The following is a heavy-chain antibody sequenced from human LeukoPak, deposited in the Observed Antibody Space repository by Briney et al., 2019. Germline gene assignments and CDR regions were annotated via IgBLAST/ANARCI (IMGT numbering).Heavy chain of an antibody. J-gene: IGHJ4*02. D-gene: IGHD2-2*01. CDR3: ARPRRHCSSTSCYGPFDY. Sequence: SETLSLTCTVSGGSISSSSYYWGWIRQPPGKGLEWIGSIYYSGSTYYNPSLKSRVTISVDTSKNQFSLKLSSVTAADTAVYYCARPRRHCSSTSCYGPFDYWGQGTLVTVSS. CDR2: IYYSGST. V-gene: IGHV4-39*01. CDR1: GGSISSSSYY.